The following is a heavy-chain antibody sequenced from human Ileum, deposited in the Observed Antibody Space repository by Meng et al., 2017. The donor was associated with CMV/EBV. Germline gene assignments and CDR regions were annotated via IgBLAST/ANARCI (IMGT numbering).Heavy chain of an antibody. CDR2: IYWDDTK. CDR3: ANRRGSGWYETYFDS. CDR1: GFSLSSNGVG. J-gene: IGHJ4*02. Sequence: IPLKEFGPPLPKPPPTLTLACTFSGFSLSSNGVGVGWIRQPPGKALEWLALIYWDDTKRYSPSLKSRLTISKDTSKNQVVLTMTNTDTVDTATYYCANRRGSGWYETYFDSWGQGTLVTVSS. D-gene: IGHD6-19*01. V-gene: IGHV2-5*02.